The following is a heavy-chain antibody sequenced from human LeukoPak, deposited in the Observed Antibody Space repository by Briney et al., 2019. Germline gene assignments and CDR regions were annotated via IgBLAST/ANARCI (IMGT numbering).Heavy chain of an antibody. J-gene: IGHJ4*02. CDR3: ARVGGSYPAYYFDY. V-gene: IGHV4-59*01. CDR2: IYYSGST. CDR1: GGSFSSYY. Sequence: SETLSLTCAVYGGSFSSYYWSWIRQPPGKGLEWIGYIYYSGSTNYNPSLKSRVTISVDTSKNQFSLKLSSVTAADTAVYYCARVGGSYPAYYFDYWGQGTLVTVSS. D-gene: IGHD1-26*01.